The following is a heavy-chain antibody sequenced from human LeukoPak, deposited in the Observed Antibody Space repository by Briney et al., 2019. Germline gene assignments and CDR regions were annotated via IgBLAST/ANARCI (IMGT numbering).Heavy chain of an antibody. J-gene: IGHJ4*02. Sequence: GGSLRLSCAASGFTFSSYAMSWVRQAPGKGLEWVSAISGSGGSTYYADSVKGRFTISGDNSKNTLYLQMNSLRAEDTAVYYCAKDYFDVVVVPAATDYWGQGTLVTVSS. V-gene: IGHV3-23*01. D-gene: IGHD2-2*01. CDR1: GFTFSSYA. CDR3: AKDYFDVVVVPAATDY. CDR2: ISGSGGST.